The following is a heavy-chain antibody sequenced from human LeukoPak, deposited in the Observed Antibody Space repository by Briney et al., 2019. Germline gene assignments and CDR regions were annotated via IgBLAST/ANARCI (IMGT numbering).Heavy chain of an antibody. Sequence: ASVAVSCKASGYTFTGYYMHWVRQAPGQGLEWMGWINPNSGGTNYAQKFQGRDTMTRDTAISTAYMELRRLRSDDPAVYYFARGRGRVAGTVKFNDAFDMWGQGTLVTVSS. CDR3: ARGRGRVAGTVKFNDAFDM. J-gene: IGHJ3*02. D-gene: IGHD6-19*01. CDR2: INPNSGGT. V-gene: IGHV1-2*02. CDR1: GYTFTGYY.